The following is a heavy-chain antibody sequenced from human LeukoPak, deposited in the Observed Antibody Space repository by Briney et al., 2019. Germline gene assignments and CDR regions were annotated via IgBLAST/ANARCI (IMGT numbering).Heavy chain of an antibody. CDR1: GFTFNIYA. D-gene: IGHD3-22*01. J-gene: IGHJ4*02. Sequence: PGGSLRLSCAASGFTFNIYAMSWVRQAPGKGLGWVSSITSSGDVTFYADSVKDRFTISRDNSKNTLYLQMSRLRAEDTAVYYCAKDRPNYHESNGHYYRPNGDYWGQGTLVTVSS. CDR3: AKDRPNYHESNGHYYRPNGDY. V-gene: IGHV3-23*01. CDR2: ITSSGDVT.